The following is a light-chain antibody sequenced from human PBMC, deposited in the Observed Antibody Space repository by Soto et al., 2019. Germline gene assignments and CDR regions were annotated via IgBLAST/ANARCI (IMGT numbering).Light chain of an antibody. CDR1: QSISSW. CDR2: KAS. V-gene: IGKV1-5*03. Sequence: DIQMTQSPSTLSASVGDRVTITCRASQSISSWLAWYQQKPGKAPKLLIYKASSLESGVPSRFSGSGSGTEFTFTIISLQPDDFATYYCQQYNSYSWTFGQGTKVEIK. J-gene: IGKJ1*01. CDR3: QQYNSYSWT.